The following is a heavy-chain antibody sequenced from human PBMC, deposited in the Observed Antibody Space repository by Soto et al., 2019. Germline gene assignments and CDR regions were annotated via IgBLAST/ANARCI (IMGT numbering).Heavy chain of an antibody. CDR3: ARDSGAARAYDY. D-gene: IGHD6-6*01. CDR2: ISSSSSYI. CDR1: GFTFSSYS. V-gene: IGHV3-21*01. Sequence: EVQLVESGGGLVKPGGSLRLSCAASGFTFSSYSMNWVRQAPGKGLEWVSSISSSSSYIYYADSVKGRFTISRDNAKNSLYLQMNSLRAEDTAVYYGARDSGAARAYDYWGQGTLVTVSS. J-gene: IGHJ4*02.